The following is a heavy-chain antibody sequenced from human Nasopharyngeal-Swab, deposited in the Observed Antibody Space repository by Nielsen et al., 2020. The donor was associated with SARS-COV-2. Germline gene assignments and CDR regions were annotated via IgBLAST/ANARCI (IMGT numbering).Heavy chain of an antibody. V-gene: IGHV1-18*01. Sequence: ASVKVSCKASGYTFTTYGISWVRQAPGQGLEWMGWISAYNGNTNYAQKLQGRVTMTTDTSTSTAYMELRSLRSDDTAVYYCASFGSYYGYYYYGMDVWGQGTTVTVSS. CDR1: GYTFTTYG. D-gene: IGHD1-26*01. CDR2: ISAYNGNT. J-gene: IGHJ6*02. CDR3: ASFGSYYGYYYYGMDV.